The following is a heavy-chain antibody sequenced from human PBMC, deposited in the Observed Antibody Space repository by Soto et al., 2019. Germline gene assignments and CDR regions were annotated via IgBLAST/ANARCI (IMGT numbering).Heavy chain of an antibody. V-gene: IGHV3-20*01. J-gene: IGHJ6*03. CDR3: ARTGTSKYYYYMDV. D-gene: IGHD2-2*01. CDR2: INWNGGST. CDR1: GFTFDDYG. Sequence: GGSLRLSCAASGFTFDDYGMSWVRQAPGKGLEWVSGINWNGGSTGYADSVKGRFTISRDKAKNSLYLQMNSLRAEATALYHCARTGTSKYYYYMDVWGKGTTVTVSS.